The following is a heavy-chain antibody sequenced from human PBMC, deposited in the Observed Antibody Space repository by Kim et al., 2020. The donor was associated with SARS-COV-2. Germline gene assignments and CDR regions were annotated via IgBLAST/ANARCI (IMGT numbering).Heavy chain of an antibody. CDR3: ARAPGIAAAGSFPRYYGMYV. CDR1: GFTFSSYE. J-gene: IGHJ6*02. Sequence: GGSLRLSCAASGFTFSSYEMNWVSQAPGKWLEWVSYISSSGSTIYYADSVKGRFTIPRDNAKNSLYLQMNSLRAEDTAVYYCARAPGIAAAGSFPRYYGMYVWGQGTTFTVSS. CDR2: ISSSGSTI. V-gene: IGHV3-48*03. D-gene: IGHD6-13*01.